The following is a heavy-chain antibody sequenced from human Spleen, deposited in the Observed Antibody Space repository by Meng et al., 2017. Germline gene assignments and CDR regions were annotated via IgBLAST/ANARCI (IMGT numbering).Heavy chain of an antibody. D-gene: IGHD3-10*01. V-gene: IGHV4-38-2*01. CDR2: VYHGGTT. CDR3: ARGGRSGSYLPFDY. J-gene: IGHJ4*02. Sequence: SETLSLTCAVSGYSISSGYYWGWIRQTPGKGLEWIGSVYHGGTTYYNPSLKSRVSISVDTSKNQISLMLNSVTAADTAVYYCARGGRSGSYLPFDYWGQGTLVTVSS. CDR1: GYSISSGYY.